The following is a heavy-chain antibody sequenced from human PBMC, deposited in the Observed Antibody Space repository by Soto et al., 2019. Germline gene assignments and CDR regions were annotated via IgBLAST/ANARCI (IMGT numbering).Heavy chain of an antibody. CDR3: ASWIQLWQYYFDY. V-gene: IGHV4-61*01. CDR1: GGSVSSGSYY. CDR2: IYYSGST. D-gene: IGHD5-18*01. J-gene: IGHJ4*02. Sequence: SLTCTVSGGSVSSGSYYWSWIRQPPGKGLEWIGYIYYSGSTNYNPSLKSRVTISVDTSKNQFSLKLSSVTAADTAVYYCASWIQLWQYYFDYWGQGTLVTVSS.